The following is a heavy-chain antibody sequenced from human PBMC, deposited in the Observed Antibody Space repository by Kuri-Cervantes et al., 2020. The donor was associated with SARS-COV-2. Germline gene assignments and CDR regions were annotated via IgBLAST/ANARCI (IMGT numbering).Heavy chain of an antibody. CDR1: GFTFSSYG. V-gene: IGHV3-30*03. CDR3: SWHGMSYSRDYFDY. D-gene: IGHD3-10*01. CDR2: ISYDGSNK. J-gene: IGHJ4*02. Sequence: GGSLRLSCAASGFTFSSYGMHWVRQAPGKGLEWVAVISYDGSNKCYADSVKGRFTISRDNSENTLYLQMNSLRAEDTAVYYCSWHGMSYSRDYFDYWGPGTLVTVSS.